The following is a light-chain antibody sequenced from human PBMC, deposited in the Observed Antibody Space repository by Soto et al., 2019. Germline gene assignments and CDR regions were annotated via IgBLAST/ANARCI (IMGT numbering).Light chain of an antibody. V-gene: IGKV3-11*01. Sequence: EIVLTQSPATLSLSPGERATLSCRASQSVSSDLAWYQQKPGQAPRLLIYDASNRATGVPARFSGSGSGTDFTLTISSLEPEDFAVYYCQHRTIGPPVYTFGQGTKLEIK. J-gene: IGKJ2*01. CDR1: QSVSSD. CDR2: DAS. CDR3: QHRTIGPPVYT.